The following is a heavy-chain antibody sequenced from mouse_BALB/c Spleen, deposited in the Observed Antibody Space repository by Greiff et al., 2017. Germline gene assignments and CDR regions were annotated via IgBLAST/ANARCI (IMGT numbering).Heavy chain of an antibody. CDR2: IRLKSNNYAT. D-gene: IGHD1-2*01. CDR1: GFTFSNYW. Sequence: EVQLVESGGGLVQPGGSMKLSCVASGFTFSNYWMNWVRQSPEKGLEWVAEIRLKSNNYATHYAESVKGRFTISRDDSKSSVYLQMNNLRAEDTGIYYCTGIHYYGYSYWYFDVWGAGTTVTVSS. CDR3: TGIHYYGYSYWYFDV. V-gene: IGHV6-6*02. J-gene: IGHJ1*01.